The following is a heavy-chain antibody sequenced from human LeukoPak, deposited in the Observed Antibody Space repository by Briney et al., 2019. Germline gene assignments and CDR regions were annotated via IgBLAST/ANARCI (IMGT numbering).Heavy chain of an antibody. J-gene: IGHJ5*02. CDR1: GYTFTSYG. V-gene: IGHV1-18*01. D-gene: IGHD3-16*02. CDR3: ARDLVTHNWFDP. CDR2: ISAYNGNT. Sequence: ASVEVSCKASGYTFTSYGISWVRQAPGQGLEWMGWISAYNGNTNYAQRLQGRVTMTTDTSTSTAYMELRSLRSDDTAVYYCARDLVTHNWFDPWGQGTLVTVSS.